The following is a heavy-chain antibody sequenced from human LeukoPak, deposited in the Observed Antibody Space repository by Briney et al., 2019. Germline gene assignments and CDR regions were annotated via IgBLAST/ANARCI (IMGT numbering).Heavy chain of an antibody. CDR2: IKSDGSST. Sequence: PGGSLTLSCAASGFTFSSYWMHWVRRVPGKGLVWVSHIKSDGSSTSYADSVKGRFTISRDNAKNTLYLQMNSLRAEDTAVYYCARDRGYGFDYWGQGTLVTVSS. D-gene: IGHD5-18*01. CDR3: ARDRGYGFDY. J-gene: IGHJ4*02. V-gene: IGHV3-74*01. CDR1: GFTFSSYW.